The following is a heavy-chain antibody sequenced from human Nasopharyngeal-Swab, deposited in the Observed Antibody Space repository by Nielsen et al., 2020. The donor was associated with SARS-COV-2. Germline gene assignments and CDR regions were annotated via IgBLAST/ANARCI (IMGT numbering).Heavy chain of an antibody. D-gene: IGHD1-1*01. CDR3: ARGGSRAPSYYYYYMDV. CDR1: GGSFSSYY. V-gene: IGHV4-34*01. Sequence: GSLRLSCTVSGGSFSSYYWSWIRQPPGKGLEWIGEINHSGSTNYNPSLKSRVTISVDTSKNQFSLKLSSVTAADTAVYYCARGGSRAPSYYYYYMDVWGKGTTVTVSS. CDR2: INHSGST. J-gene: IGHJ6*03.